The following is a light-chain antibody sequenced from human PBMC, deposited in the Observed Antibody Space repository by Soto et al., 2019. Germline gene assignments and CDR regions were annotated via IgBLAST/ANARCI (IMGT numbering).Light chain of an antibody. V-gene: IGKV1-6*01. CDR3: RKDYRYQCT. J-gene: IGKJ1*01. CDR2: DAS. CDR1: QDIKVG. Sequence: AIQMTQSPSSLSASVGDRVTITCRASQDIKVGLAWYQQKPGKAPKLLIYDASTLQSGVASRFSGSGSGTDFTLTISSLQPEDLANYYWRKDYRYQCTVGQGTKVEIK.